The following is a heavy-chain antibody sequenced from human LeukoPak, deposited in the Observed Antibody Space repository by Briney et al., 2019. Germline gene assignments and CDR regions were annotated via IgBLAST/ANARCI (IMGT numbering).Heavy chain of an antibody. J-gene: IGHJ4*02. V-gene: IGHV3-20*04. CDR1: GFTFSNDG. Sequence: GGSLRLSCAASGFTFSNDGMHWVRQAPGRGLEWVSGINWNGGSTGYADSVKGRFTISRDNSKNTLHLQMDNLRAEDTAVYYCARGFHFYASGTYSGAFDYWGQGTLVTVSS. D-gene: IGHD3-10*01. CDR3: ARGFHFYASGTYSGAFDY. CDR2: INWNGGST.